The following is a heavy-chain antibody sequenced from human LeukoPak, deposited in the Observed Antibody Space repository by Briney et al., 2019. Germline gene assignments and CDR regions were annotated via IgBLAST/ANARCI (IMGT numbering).Heavy chain of an antibody. D-gene: IGHD4-11*01. J-gene: IGHJ4*02. Sequence: GGSLRLSCAASGFTFSSYAMHWVRQAPGKGLEWVAVISYDGRNKYYADSVRGRFTISRDNSKNTLYLQMHSLRTEDTAVYYCARGLSTTVGYFDYWGQGTLVTVSS. CDR3: ARGLSTTVGYFDY. CDR1: GFTFSSYA. V-gene: IGHV3-30*19. CDR2: ISYDGRNK.